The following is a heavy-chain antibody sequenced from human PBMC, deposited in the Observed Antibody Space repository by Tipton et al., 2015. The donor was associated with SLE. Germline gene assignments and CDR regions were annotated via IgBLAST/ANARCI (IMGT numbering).Heavy chain of an antibody. D-gene: IGHD2-15*01. CDR2: IYYSGST. CDR3: ARDFCSGGSCRRAFDI. J-gene: IGHJ3*02. Sequence: TLSLTCAVSGYSISSGYYWGWIRQPPGKGLEWIGSIYYSGSTNYNPSLKSRVTISVDTSKNQFSLKLSSVTAADTAVYYCARDFCSGGSCRRAFDIWGQGTMVTVSS. V-gene: IGHV4-38-2*02. CDR1: GYSISSGYY.